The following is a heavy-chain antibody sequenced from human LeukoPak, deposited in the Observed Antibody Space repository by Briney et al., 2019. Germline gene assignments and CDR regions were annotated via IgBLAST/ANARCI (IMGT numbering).Heavy chain of an antibody. CDR1: GYTFTDYF. V-gene: IGHV1-2*02. J-gene: IGHJ4*02. CDR3: ARTFYNTGWYEDY. Sequence: ASVKVSCKTSGYTFTDYFINWMRQAPEQGLEWMGWINPKSGDTKYAHRIQGRVTMTSDTSITTAHMELNRLTSDDTAVYYCARTFYNTGWYEDYWGQGTLVTVFS. CDR2: INPKSGDT. D-gene: IGHD6-19*01.